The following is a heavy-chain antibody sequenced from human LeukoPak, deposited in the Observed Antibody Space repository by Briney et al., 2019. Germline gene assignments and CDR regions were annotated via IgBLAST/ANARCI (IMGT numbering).Heavy chain of an antibody. CDR3: ARDSGGN. D-gene: IGHD2-8*02. J-gene: IGHJ4*02. CDR2: IKQDGGVK. V-gene: IGHV3-7*01. Sequence: GGSLRLSCAASGFTFSSYSMNWVRQAPGKGLEWVANIKQDGGVKYYVDSVKGRFTISRDNAKNSVYLQMNSLRAEDTAVYYCARDSGGNWGQGTLVTVSS. CDR1: GFTFSSYS.